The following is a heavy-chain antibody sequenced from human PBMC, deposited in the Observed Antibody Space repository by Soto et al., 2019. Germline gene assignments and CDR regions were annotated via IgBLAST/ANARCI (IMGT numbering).Heavy chain of an antibody. CDR3: ARDLGIAAAGRGFDP. V-gene: IGHV1-18*01. Sequence: ASVKVSCKASGYTFTSYGISWVRQATGQGLEWMGWISAYNGNTNYAQKLQGRVTMTTDTSTSTAYMELRSLRSDDTAVYYCARDLGIAAAGRGFDPWGQGTLVTVSS. D-gene: IGHD6-13*01. J-gene: IGHJ5*02. CDR2: ISAYNGNT. CDR1: GYTFTSYG.